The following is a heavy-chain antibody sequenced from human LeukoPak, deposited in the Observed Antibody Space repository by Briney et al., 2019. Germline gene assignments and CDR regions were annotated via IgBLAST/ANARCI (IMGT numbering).Heavy chain of an antibody. CDR3: ARSQNYYGSGDY. D-gene: IGHD3-10*01. J-gene: IGHJ4*02. CDR2: IYYTGST. V-gene: IGHV4-59*01. CDR1: GGPISSYY. Sequence: SETLSLTCTVSGGPISSYYWSWLRQPPGKALEWIGYIYYTGSTYYNPSLEGRVTISVDTSRNQFSVKLSSVTAADTAVYYCARSQNYYGSGDYWSQGTLVTVSS.